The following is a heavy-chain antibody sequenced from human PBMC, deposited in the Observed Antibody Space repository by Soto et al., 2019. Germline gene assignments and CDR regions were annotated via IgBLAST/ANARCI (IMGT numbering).Heavy chain of an antibody. V-gene: IGHV3-23*01. J-gene: IGHJ3*02. CDR2: ISGSGGST. Sequence: GGSLRLSCAASGFTFSSYAMRWVRQAPEKGLEWVSAISGSGGSTYYADSVKGRFTISRDNSKNTLYLQMNSLRAEDTAVYYCAKVDTGYSSGWYPSDIWGQGTMVPFSS. CDR3: AKVDTGYSSGWYPSDI. CDR1: GFTFSSYA. D-gene: IGHD6-19*01.